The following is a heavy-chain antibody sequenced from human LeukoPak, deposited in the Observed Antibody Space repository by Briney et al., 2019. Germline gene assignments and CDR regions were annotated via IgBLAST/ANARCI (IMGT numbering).Heavy chain of an antibody. CDR2: ISAGNGNT. CDR1: GYTFTSYA. Sequence: ASVKVSCKASGYTFTSYAIHWVRQAPGQRLEWMGWISAGNGNTKYSQNFQGRVTFISNTSATTAFMELSSLRSDDTAVYYCARDRSSGWPNYDYWGQGTLVTVSS. V-gene: IGHV1-3*01. CDR3: ARDRSSGWPNYDY. D-gene: IGHD6-19*01. J-gene: IGHJ4*02.